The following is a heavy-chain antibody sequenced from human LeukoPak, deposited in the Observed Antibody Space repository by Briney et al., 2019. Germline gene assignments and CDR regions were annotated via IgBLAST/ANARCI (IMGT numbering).Heavy chain of an antibody. CDR1: GGSISSYY. J-gene: IGHJ4*02. CDR3: ARGDYYGSGSYDY. CDR2: IYYSGST. Sequence: SETLSLTCTVSGGSISSYYWSWIRQPPGKGLEWIGYIYYSGSTNYNPSLKSRVTISGDTSKNQFSLKLSSVTAADTAVYYCARGDYYGSGSYDYWGQGTLVTVSS. D-gene: IGHD3-10*01. V-gene: IGHV4-59*01.